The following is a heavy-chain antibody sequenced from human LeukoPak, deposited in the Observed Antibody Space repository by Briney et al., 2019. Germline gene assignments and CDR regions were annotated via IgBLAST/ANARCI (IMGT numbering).Heavy chain of an antibody. D-gene: IGHD6-6*01. CDR2: IYYTGTT. J-gene: IGHJ4*02. CDR3: TRAYSGSSGRHFDY. Sequence: PSATLSLTCSVSGVSISSHYWSWVRQPPGKGLEWIRNIYYTGTTNYKPSLKSRVTISVHTSKNQFSLNLTSVTAAYTGVYYCTRAYSGSSGRHFDYWGQGTLVTVSS. V-gene: IGHV4-59*11. CDR1: GVSISSHY.